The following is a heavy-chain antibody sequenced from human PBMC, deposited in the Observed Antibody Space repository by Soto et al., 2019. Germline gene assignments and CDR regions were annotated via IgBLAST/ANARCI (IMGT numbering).Heavy chain of an antibody. V-gene: IGHV3-66*01. D-gene: IGHD1-1*01. CDR1: GLTVSDNY. CDR2: IYRGGDT. J-gene: IGHJ4*02. Sequence: EVQLEESGGGLVQPGGSLRLSCAASGLTVSDNYIRWVRXAPGKGLEWVSVIYRGGDTYYADSVKGRFTISRDNSXXXXXXXXXXXXXXXXXXXXXXSCHWNXPNDYWGQGTLVTVSS. CDR3: XSCHWNXPNDY.